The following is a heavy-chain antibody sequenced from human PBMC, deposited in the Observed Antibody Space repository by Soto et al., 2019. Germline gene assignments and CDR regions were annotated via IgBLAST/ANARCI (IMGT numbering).Heavy chain of an antibody. CDR2: IYHGGST. V-gene: IGHV4-38-2*01. Sequence: PSVTLSLTYAVSRYSISSGYYWAWLRQPPGKRREWMASIYHGGSTYYHPSLNSRVTLSIDMSNNHVSLILNAVTAADTAVYYCARVGPWVPEYYDSSPSTFENWFGPWGQGTLGTVSS. CDR3: ARVGPWVPEYYDSSPSTFENWFGP. CDR1: RYSISSGYY. J-gene: IGHJ5*02. D-gene: IGHD3-22*01.